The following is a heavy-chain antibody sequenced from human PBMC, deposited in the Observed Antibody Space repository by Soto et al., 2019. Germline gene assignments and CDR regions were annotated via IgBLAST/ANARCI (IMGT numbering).Heavy chain of an antibody. Sequence: VQLVESGGGLIQPGGSLRLSCAVSGFTVSNNYMSWVRQAPGKGLEGVSVIYSGGYTAYGDSVKGRFTISRDNSKQSTYLQINSRGPAHTAVYYWAPRPGGGGYWGQGTLVTVSS. CDR2: IYSGGYT. CDR3: APRPGGGGY. J-gene: IGHJ4*02. V-gene: IGHV3-53*01. D-gene: IGHD3-10*01. CDR1: GFTVSNNY.